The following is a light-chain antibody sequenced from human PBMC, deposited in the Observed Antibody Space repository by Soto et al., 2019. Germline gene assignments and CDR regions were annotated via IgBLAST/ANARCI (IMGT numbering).Light chain of an antibody. CDR2: DVS. J-gene: IGLJ1*01. CDR1: STDVGGYNY. CDR3: CSYAGRDTLYV. Sequence: QPRLVTGCRAQSSTNHYTKTSTDVGGYNYVSWYQQHPGKVPKLMLYDVSKRPSGVPDRFSGSKSGNTASLTISGLQAEDEADYYCCSYAGRDTLYVFGSVTQLTVL. V-gene: IGLV2-11*01.